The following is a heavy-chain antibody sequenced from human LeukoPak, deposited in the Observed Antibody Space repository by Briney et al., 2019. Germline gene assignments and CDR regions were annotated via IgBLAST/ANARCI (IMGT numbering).Heavy chain of an antibody. Sequence: TSETLSLTCAVYGGSFSGYYWSWIRQPPGKGLEWIGEINHSGSTNYNPSLKSRVTISVDTSKNQFSLKLSSVTAADTAVYYCARHGLVVPAAIRGYWFDPWGQGTLVTVSS. CDR1: GGSFSGYY. V-gene: IGHV4-34*01. CDR3: ARHGLVVPAAIRGYWFDP. CDR2: INHSGST. D-gene: IGHD2-2*02. J-gene: IGHJ5*02.